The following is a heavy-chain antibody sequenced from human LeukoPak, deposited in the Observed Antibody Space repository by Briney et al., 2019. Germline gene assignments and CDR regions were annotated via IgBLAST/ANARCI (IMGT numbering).Heavy chain of an antibody. V-gene: IGHV3-30*03. CDR3: ASYYDFWSGYYTYYFDY. D-gene: IGHD3-3*01. CDR2: ISYDGSSK. Sequence: YPGRSLRLSCAASGFTFSSYGMHWVRQAPGKGLEWVAVISYDGSSKYYADSVKGRFTISRDNSKNTLYLQMNSLRAEDTAVYYCASYYDFWSGYYTYYFDYWGQGTLVTVSS. J-gene: IGHJ4*02. CDR1: GFTFSSYG.